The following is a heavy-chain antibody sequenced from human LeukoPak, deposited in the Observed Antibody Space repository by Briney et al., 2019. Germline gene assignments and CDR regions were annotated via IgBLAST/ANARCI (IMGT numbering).Heavy chain of an antibody. D-gene: IGHD4-17*01. CDR3: ARGATVTYYFDH. CDR1: GFTFSDYE. V-gene: IGHV3-48*03. CDR2: ISTGGRTV. Sequence: GGSLRLSCAASGFTFSDYEMNWVRQAPGKGLEWLSYISTGGRTVKYADSVKGRFTISRDNARSSLFLQMSNLRVEDTAVYFCARGATVTYYFDHWGQGALVAVSS. J-gene: IGHJ4*02.